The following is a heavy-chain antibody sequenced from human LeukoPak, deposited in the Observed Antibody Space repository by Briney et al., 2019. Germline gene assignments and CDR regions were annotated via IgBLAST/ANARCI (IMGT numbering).Heavy chain of an antibody. CDR1: GYTFTGYY. CDR3: ARESKYSSSWYSYFDY. CDR2: INPNSGGT. V-gene: IGHV1-2*02. Sequence: ASVKVSCKASGYTFTGYYMHWVRQAPGQGLEWMGWINPNSGGTNYAQKLQGRVTMTTDTSTSTAYMELRSLRSDDTAVYYCARESKYSSSWYSYFDYWGQGTLVTVSS. J-gene: IGHJ4*02. D-gene: IGHD6-13*01.